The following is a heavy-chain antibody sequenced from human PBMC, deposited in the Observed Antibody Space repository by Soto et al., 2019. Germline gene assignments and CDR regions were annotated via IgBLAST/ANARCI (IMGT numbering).Heavy chain of an antibody. CDR2: IYLGDSDT. V-gene: IGHV5-51*01. D-gene: IGHD3-16*01. J-gene: IGHJ4*02. CDR3: ARQSRSYAYFEW. Sequence: GESLKISCKGSGYSFSNYWIGWVRQTPGKGLEWMWIIYLGDSDTRYSPSFQGQVTISVDKSISTAYLQWSSLKASDSAMYYCARQSRSYAYFEWWGQGTQVTVSS. CDR1: GYSFSNYW.